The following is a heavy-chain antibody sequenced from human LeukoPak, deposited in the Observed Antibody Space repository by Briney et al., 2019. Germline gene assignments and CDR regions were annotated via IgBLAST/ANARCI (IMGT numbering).Heavy chain of an antibody. J-gene: IGHJ4*02. CDR2: ISGSGGST. Sequence: GGSLRLSCAASGFTFSSYAMSWVRQAPGKGLEWVSAISGSGGSTYYADSVKGRFTISRDNSKNTLYLQINSLRAEDTAVYYCATRSFGVVIASFDYWGQGTLVTVSS. CDR1: GFTFSSYA. V-gene: IGHV3-23*01. CDR3: ATRSFGVVIASFDY. D-gene: IGHD3-3*01.